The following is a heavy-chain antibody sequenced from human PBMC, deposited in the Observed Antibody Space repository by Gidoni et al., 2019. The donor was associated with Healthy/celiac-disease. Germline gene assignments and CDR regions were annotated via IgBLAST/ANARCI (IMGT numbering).Heavy chain of an antibody. J-gene: IGHJ3*02. V-gene: IGHV3-30*02. Sequence: GRFTISRDNSKNTLYLQMNSLRAEDTAVYYCAKDGPYIWGSPSGAFDIWGQGTMVTVSS. D-gene: IGHD3-16*01. CDR3: AKDGPYIWGSPSGAFDI.